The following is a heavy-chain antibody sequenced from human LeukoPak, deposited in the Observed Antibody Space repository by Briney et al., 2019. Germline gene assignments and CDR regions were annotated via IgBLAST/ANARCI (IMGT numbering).Heavy chain of an antibody. Sequence: GGSLRLSCAASGFTFSSYSMNWVRQAPGKGLEWVSSISSSSSYIYYADSVKGRFTISRDNAKNSLYLQMNSLRAEDTAVYYCARVRCSSTSCYSSFDYWGQGTLVTVSS. CDR1: GFTFSSYS. D-gene: IGHD2-2*01. CDR3: ARVRCSSTSCYSSFDY. J-gene: IGHJ4*02. V-gene: IGHV3-21*01. CDR2: ISSSSSYI.